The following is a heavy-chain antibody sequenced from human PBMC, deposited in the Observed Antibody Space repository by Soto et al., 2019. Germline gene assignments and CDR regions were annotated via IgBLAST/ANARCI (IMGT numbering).Heavy chain of an antibody. CDR3: AIGTSGWVSKASDI. V-gene: IGHV3-33*01. D-gene: IGHD6-19*01. Sequence: PGGSLRLSCAASGFTFSSYGMHWVRQAPGKGLEWVAVIWYDGSNKYYADSVKGRFTISRDNSKNTLYLQMNSLRAEDTAVYYCAIGTSGWVSKASDIWGQGTLV. CDR1: GFTFSSYG. J-gene: IGHJ3*02. CDR2: IWYDGSNK.